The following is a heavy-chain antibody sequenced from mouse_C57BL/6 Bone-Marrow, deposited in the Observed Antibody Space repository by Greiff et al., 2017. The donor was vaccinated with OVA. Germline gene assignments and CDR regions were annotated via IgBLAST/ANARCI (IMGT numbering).Heavy chain of an antibody. V-gene: IGHV1-5*01. CDR3: TRKRVYYGSSYVAWFAY. D-gene: IGHD1-1*01. Sequence: VHVKQSGTVLARPGASVKMSCKTSGYTFTSYWMHWVKQRPGQGLEWIGAIYPGNSDTSYNQKFKGKAKLTAVTSASTAYMELSSLTNEDSAVYYCTRKRVYYGSSYVAWFAYWGQGTLVTVSA. J-gene: IGHJ3*01. CDR1: GYTFTSYW. CDR2: IYPGNSDT.